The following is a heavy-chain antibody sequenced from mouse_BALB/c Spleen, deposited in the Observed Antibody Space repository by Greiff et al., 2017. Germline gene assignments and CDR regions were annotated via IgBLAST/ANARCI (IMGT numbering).Heavy chain of an antibody. CDR2: ISSGSSTI. V-gene: IGHV5-17*02. D-gene: IGHD1-1*01. Sequence: DVHLVESGGGLVQPGGSRKLSCAASGFTFSSFGMHWVRQAPEKGLEWVAYISSGSSTIYYADTVKGRFTISRDNPKNTLFLQMTSLRSEDTAMYYCARLAYYGSSHYAMDYWGQGTSVTVSS. CDR3: ARLAYYGSSHYAMDY. J-gene: IGHJ4*01. CDR1: GFTFSSFG.